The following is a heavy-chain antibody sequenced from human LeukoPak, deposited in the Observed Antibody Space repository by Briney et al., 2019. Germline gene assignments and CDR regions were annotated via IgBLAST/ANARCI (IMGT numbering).Heavy chain of an antibody. CDR2: ITSSTSSSNSYI. D-gene: IGHD5-18*01. Sequence: GGSLRLSCAASGFTFSTYCMNWVRQAPGKGLEWVSSITSSTSSSNSYIYYADSVKGRFTISRDNAKNSLYLQMNSLRAEDTAVYYCARATRGYSYGTLEYWGQGTLVTVSS. J-gene: IGHJ4*02. CDR3: ARATRGYSYGTLEY. CDR1: GFTFSTYC. V-gene: IGHV3-21*01.